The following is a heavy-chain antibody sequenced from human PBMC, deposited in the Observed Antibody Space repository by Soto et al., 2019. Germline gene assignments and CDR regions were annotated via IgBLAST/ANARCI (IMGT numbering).Heavy chain of an antibody. CDR3: TRGYGDYVRDY. D-gene: IGHD4-17*01. CDR2: IRSKSNSYAT. V-gene: IGHV3-73*01. Sequence: EVQLVESGGGLVQPGGSLKLSCAVSGFTFSGSAMHWVRQASGKGLEWVGRIRSKSNSYATAYAASVKGRFTISRDDSKNTAYLQMNSLKTAEPAVYYCTRGYGDYVRDYWGQGTLVTVSS. J-gene: IGHJ4*02. CDR1: GFTFSGSA.